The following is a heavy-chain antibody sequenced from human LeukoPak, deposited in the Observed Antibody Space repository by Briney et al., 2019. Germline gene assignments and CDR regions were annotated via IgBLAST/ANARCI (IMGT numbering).Heavy chain of an antibody. V-gene: IGHV3-30*03. Sequence: GGSLSLSCAASGFTLSNHWMSWVRHATGKGLEWVAVISYEGSNKYYADSVKGRFTISTDNSKNTLYLQMNSLRAEDTAVYYCARDRRRLFEYWGQGTLVTVSS. CDR2: ISYEGSNK. CDR3: ARDRRRLFEY. CDR1: GFTLSNHW. D-gene: IGHD6-25*01. J-gene: IGHJ4*02.